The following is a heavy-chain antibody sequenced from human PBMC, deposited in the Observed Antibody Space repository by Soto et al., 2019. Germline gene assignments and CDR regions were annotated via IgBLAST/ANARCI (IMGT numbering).Heavy chain of an antibody. V-gene: IGHV4-59*08. Sequence: SETLSLTCTVSGGSISSYYWSWIRQPPGKGLEWIGYIYYSGSTNYNPSLKSRVTISVDTSKNQFSLKLSSVTAADTAVYYCARHNTAHYYYYYYMDVWGKGTTVTVSS. D-gene: IGHD2-2*02. CDR1: GGSISSYY. CDR3: ARHNTAHYYYYYYMDV. CDR2: IYYSGST. J-gene: IGHJ6*03.